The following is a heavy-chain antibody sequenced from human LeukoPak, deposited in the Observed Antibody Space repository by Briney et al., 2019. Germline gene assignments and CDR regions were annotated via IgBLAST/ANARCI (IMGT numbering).Heavy chain of an antibody. Sequence: PGGSLRLSCAGSGFSFDEYAIHWVRQAPGKGLEWLSVTSGDGRATDYVDSLKGRFTISRDNSKNSLYLQINSLTTEDTALYYCAKETRSNSFSDFDYWGQGTLVTVSS. CDR1: GFSFDEYA. J-gene: IGHJ4*02. CDR2: TSGDGRAT. CDR3: AKETRSNSFSDFDY. D-gene: IGHD2-2*01. V-gene: IGHV3-43*02.